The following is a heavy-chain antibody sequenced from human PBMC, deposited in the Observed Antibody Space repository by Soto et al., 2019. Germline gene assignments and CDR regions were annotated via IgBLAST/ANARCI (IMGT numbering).Heavy chain of an antibody. CDR3: AKDVGGSSDS. D-gene: IGHD1-26*01. J-gene: IGHJ4*02. CDR1: GGSISRSY. Sequence: QVHLQESCPGLVKPSATLSLNCSVSGGSISRSYWSWVRQPPGKGLEWIGSIFYSGSTSYHPSLESRVTISLDTSKNQFALKLKSVTAADTAVYYCAKDVGGSSDSWGQGTLVTVSS. V-gene: IGHV4-59*01. CDR2: IFYSGST.